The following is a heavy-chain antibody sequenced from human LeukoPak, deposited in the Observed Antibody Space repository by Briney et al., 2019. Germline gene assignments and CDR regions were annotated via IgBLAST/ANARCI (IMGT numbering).Heavy chain of an antibody. CDR1: GYTFTSYD. V-gene: IGHV1-8*01. CDR3: ARGVSQYYYDSSGYYSFDY. D-gene: IGHD3-22*01. J-gene: IGHJ4*02. CDR2: MNPNSGNT. Sequence: GASVKASCRASGYTFTSYDINWVRQATGQGLEWMGWMNPNSGNTGYAQKFQGRVTMTRNTSISTAYMELSSLRSEDTAVYYCARGVSQYYYDSSGYYSFDYWGQGTLVTVSS.